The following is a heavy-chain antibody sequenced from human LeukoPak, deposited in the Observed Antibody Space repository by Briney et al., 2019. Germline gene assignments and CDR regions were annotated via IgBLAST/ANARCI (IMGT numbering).Heavy chain of an antibody. J-gene: IGHJ4*02. CDR2: IYYSGST. CDR3: ARAGWGIVGATTFDY. D-gene: IGHD1-26*01. CDR1: GGSISSYY. V-gene: IGHV4-59*01. Sequence: SETLSPTCTVSGGSISSYYWSWIRQPPGKGLEWIGYIYYSGSTNYNPSLKSRVTISVDTSKNQFSLKLSSVTAADTAVYYCARAGWGIVGATTFDYWGQGTLVTVSS.